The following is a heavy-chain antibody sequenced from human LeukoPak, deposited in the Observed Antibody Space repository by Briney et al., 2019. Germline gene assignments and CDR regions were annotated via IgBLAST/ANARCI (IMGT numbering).Heavy chain of an antibody. CDR1: GASVGIGSYY. V-gene: IGHV4-61*01. J-gene: IGHJ6*02. CDR3: ARDTDLGLSEGVAWGYYYYGMDV. Sequence: PSETRSLACTVSGASVGIGSYYWGWLLQPPVKGLEWTGHIFYSGTTNYNPSLKSRVTISVDTSKNQFSLKLSSVTAADTAVYYCARDTDLGLSEGVAWGYYYYGMDVWGQGTTVTVSS. CDR2: IFYSGTT. D-gene: IGHD2/OR15-2a*01.